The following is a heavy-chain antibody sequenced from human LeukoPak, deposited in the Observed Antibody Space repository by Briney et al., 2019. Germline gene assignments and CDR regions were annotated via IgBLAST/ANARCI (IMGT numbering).Heavy chain of an antibody. CDR3: ARGARFRSYGSGTYYTSLPFDP. D-gene: IGHD3-10*01. J-gene: IGHJ5*02. CDR2: ISTYNGNT. Sequence: ASVKVSYKASGYTFTSHGISWVRQAPGQGLEWMGWISTYNGNTNYAQKLQGRVSMTTDTSTSTAYMDLRSLRSEDMAVYYCARGARFRSYGSGTYYTSLPFDPWGQGTLVTVSS. CDR1: GYTFTSHG. V-gene: IGHV1-18*03.